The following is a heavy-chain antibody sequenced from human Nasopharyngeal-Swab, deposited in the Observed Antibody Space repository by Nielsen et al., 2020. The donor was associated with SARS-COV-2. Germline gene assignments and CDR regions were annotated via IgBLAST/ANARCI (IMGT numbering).Heavy chain of an antibody. CDR3: ARGGKPITMVRGITPPGENWFDP. CDR2: IIPILGIA. CDR1: GGTFSSYA. Sequence: SVKVSCKASGGTFSSYAISWVRQAPGQGLEWMGRIIPILGIANYAQKFQGRVTITADKSTSTAYMELSSLRSEDTAVYYCARGGKPITMVRGITPPGENWFDPWGQGTLVTVSS. D-gene: IGHD3-10*01. J-gene: IGHJ5*02. V-gene: IGHV1-69*04.